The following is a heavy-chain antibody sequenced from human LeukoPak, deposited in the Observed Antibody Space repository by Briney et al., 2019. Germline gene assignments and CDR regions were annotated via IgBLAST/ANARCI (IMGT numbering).Heavy chain of an antibody. J-gene: IGHJ4*02. CDR1: GFPVSGYY. D-gene: IGHD3-22*01. Sequence: GGSLRLSCAASGFPVSGYYMSWVRQAPGKGLEWVSVIYSGGTTYYADSVKGRFTISRDDPKNTLYLQMNSLRAEDTAVYYCARMLISSGYYVDYWGQGTLVTVSS. CDR3: ARMLISSGYYVDY. CDR2: IYSGGTT. V-gene: IGHV3-53*01.